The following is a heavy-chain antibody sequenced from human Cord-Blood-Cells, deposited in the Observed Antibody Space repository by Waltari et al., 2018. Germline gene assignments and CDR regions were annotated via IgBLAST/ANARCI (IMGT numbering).Heavy chain of an antibody. Sequence: EVQLVESGGGLVKPGGSLRLSCAASGFTFSSYSMNWVRQAPGKGLEWVSSISSSSSYIYYADSVKGRVTISRDNAKNSLYLQMNSLRAEDTAVYYCARDRYQGVSYWFDPWGQGTLVTVSS. J-gene: IGHJ5*02. CDR2: ISSSSSYI. V-gene: IGHV3-21*01. CDR1: GFTFSSYS. CDR3: ARDRYQGVSYWFDP. D-gene: IGHD1-26*01.